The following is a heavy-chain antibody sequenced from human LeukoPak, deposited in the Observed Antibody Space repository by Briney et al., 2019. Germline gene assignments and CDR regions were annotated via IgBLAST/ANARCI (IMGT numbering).Heavy chain of an antibody. V-gene: IGHV3-48*01. CDR3: AELLGEPLDY. D-gene: IGHD3-16*01. Sequence: PGGSLRLSCAASGFTFSSYSMNWVRQAPGKGLEWVSYISSSSSTIYYAASVKGRFTISRDNSKNPLYLQMNSLRAEDTAVYYCAELLGEPLDYWGQGTLVTVSS. CDR2: ISSSSSTI. CDR1: GFTFSSYS. J-gene: IGHJ4*02.